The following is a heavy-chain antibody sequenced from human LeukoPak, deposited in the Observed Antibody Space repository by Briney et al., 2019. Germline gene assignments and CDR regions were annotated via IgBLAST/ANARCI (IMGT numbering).Heavy chain of an antibody. CDR1: GFTFTTYA. J-gene: IGHJ4*02. D-gene: IGHD2-15*01. Sequence: GGSLRLSCAAYGFTFTTYALSWVRQAPGKGLEWVSAVSGTVGTTYYADSVKGRFTISRDNSKNTLNLQMNSLRAEDTAVYYCAKDGRRYCSGGTCYDYLDYWGQGTLVTVSS. CDR2: VSGTVGTT. V-gene: IGHV3-23*01. CDR3: AKDGRRYCSGGTCYDYLDY.